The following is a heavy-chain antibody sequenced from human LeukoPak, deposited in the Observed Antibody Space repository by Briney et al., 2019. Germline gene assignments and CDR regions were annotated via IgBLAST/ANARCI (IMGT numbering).Heavy chain of an antibody. V-gene: IGHV1-18*01. CDR2: ISAYNGNT. J-gene: IGHJ4*02. CDR3: ARDSGYDYAPRPIAVCDY. Sequence: ASVKVSCKASGYTFTSYGISWVRQAPGQGLEWMGWISAYNGNTNYAQKLQGRVTMTTDTSTSTAYMELRSLRSDDTAVYYCARDSGYDYAPRPIAVCDYWGQGTLVTVSS. CDR1: GYTFTSYG. D-gene: IGHD5-12*01.